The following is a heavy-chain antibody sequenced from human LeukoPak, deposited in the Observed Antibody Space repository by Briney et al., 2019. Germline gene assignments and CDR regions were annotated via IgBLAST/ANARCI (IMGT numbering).Heavy chain of an antibody. CDR3: AKLKRVGIAPFDD. J-gene: IGHJ4*02. V-gene: IGHV3-23*01. D-gene: IGHD3-10*01. CDR1: GFTFSHFA. Sequence: LAGGSLRLSCGVSGFTFSHFAMSWVRQAPGKGLQWVSTISGSGNKTYDADFVKGRFTISRDNSKNTLYPQMTGLRAEDTAVYYCAKLKRVGIAPFDDWGQGILVTVSS. CDR2: ISGSGNKT.